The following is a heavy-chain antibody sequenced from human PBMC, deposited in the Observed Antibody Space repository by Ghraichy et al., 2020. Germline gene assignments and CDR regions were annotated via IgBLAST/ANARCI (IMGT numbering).Heavy chain of an antibody. J-gene: IGHJ4*02. CDR2: TYYRSKWYS. Sequence: SQTLSLTCVISGASLSSNGVAWNCIRQSPSRGLEWLGRTYYRSKWYSEYAISVKSRITINPDTSKNQFSLHLSSLTPGDTALYYCVRGQWSAFNFWGQGTLVTVSS. V-gene: IGHV6-1*01. CDR1: GASLSSNGVA. CDR3: VRGQWSAFNF. D-gene: IGHD6-19*01.